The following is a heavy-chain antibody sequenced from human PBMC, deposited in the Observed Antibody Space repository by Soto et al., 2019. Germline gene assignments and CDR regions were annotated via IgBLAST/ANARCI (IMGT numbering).Heavy chain of an antibody. V-gene: IGHV6-1*01. CDR2: AYYRSKWNN. Sequence: PSQTLSLTCAISWDNVFRNDVAWNWVRQSPSRGLEWLGRAYYRSKWNNEYALSVKSRTTINLDTSKNQLSLQLYSVTPEDSAIYYCARRKNSAFDICGQRTLVTV. J-gene: IGHJ3*02. D-gene: IGHD1-7*01. CDR1: WDNVFRNDVA. CDR3: ARRKNSAFDI.